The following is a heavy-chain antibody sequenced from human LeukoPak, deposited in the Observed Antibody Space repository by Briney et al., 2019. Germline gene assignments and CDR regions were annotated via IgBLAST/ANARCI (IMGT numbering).Heavy chain of an antibody. CDR3: ARESEYDYVWGSPVGY. D-gene: IGHD3-16*01. J-gene: IGHJ4*02. CDR1: GFTFSSYN. V-gene: IGHV3-21*01. Sequence: AGGSLRLSCAASGFTFSSYNMNWVRQAPGKGLEWVSSISSSSSYIYYADSVKGRFTISRDNAKNSLYLQMNSLRAEDTAVYYCARESEYDYVWGSPVGYWGQGTLVTVSS. CDR2: ISSSSSYI.